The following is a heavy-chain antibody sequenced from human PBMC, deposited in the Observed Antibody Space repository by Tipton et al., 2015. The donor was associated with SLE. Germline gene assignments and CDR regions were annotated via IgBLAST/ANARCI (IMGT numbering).Heavy chain of an antibody. CDR3: ARGRPPYYYGMDV. V-gene: IGHV4-59*12. CDR1: GGSISSYY. J-gene: IGHJ6*02. CDR2: IYYSGST. Sequence: GLVKPSETLSLTCTVSGGSISSYYWSWIRQPPGKGLEWIGYIYYSGSTNYNPSLKSRVTISVDTSKNQFSLKLSSVTAADTAVYYCARGRPPYYYGMDVWGQGTTVTVSS.